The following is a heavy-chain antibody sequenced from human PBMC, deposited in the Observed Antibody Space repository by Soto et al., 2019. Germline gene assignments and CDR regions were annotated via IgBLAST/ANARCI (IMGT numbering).Heavy chain of an antibody. CDR1: GGSFTSNNC. V-gene: IGHV4-4*02. Sequence: PSETLSLTCAVSGGSFTSNNCWTFVRQPPGQGLEWIGEIYRTGSTNYNPSLKSRVTISLDKSENQFSLKVTSLTAADTAVYYCASRDPGNSVDYWGQGTLVTVSS. CDR2: IYRTGST. J-gene: IGHJ4*02. CDR3: ASRDPGNSVDY. D-gene: IGHD5-12*01.